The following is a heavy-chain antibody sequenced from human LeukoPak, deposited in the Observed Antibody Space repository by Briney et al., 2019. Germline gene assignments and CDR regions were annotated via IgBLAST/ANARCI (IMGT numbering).Heavy chain of an antibody. Sequence: PSETLPLTCAVYGGSFSGYYWSWIRQPPGKGLEWIGEINHSGSTNYNPSLKSRVTISVDTSKNQFSLKLSSVTAADTAVYYCARARRLLLAVLDYWGQGTLVTVSS. V-gene: IGHV4-34*01. J-gene: IGHJ4*02. CDR2: INHSGST. D-gene: IGHD3-22*01. CDR3: ARARRLLLAVLDY. CDR1: GGSFSGYY.